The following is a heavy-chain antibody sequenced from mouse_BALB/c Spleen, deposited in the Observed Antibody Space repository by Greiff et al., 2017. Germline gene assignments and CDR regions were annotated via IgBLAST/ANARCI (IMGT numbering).Heavy chain of an antibody. V-gene: IGHV14-3*02. CDR3: AREWNRGYFDY. J-gene: IGHJ2*01. CDR2: IDPANGNT. D-gene: IGHD1-3*01. CDR1: GFNIKDTY. Sequence: VHVKQSGAELVKPGASVKLSCTASGFNIKDTYMHWVKQRPEQGLEWIGRIDPANGNTKYDPKFQGKATITADTSSNTAYLQLSSLTSEDTAVYYCAREWNRGYFDYWGQGTTLTVSS.